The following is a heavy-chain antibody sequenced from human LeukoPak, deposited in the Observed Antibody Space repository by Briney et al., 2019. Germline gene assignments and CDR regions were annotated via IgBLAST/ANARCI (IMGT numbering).Heavy chain of an antibody. V-gene: IGHV3-21*04. CDR2: INSDSSLM. D-gene: IGHD2-15*01. CDR1: GFTFSSYS. Sequence: PGGSLRLSCAASGFTFSSYSMNWVRQAPGKGLEWVSSINSDSSLMYYAESVKGRFTISRDNSKNTLYLQMNSLRAEDTAVYYCAKGPRVVAATAHSFNWFDPWGQGTLVTVSS. CDR3: AKGPRVVAATAHSFNWFDP. J-gene: IGHJ5*02.